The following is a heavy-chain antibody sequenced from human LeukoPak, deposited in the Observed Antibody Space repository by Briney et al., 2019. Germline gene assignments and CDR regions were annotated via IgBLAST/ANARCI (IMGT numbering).Heavy chain of an antibody. CDR3: ARDPADIVVVPAAPFDY. V-gene: IGHV3-21*01. CDR1: GFTFSSYS. Sequence: SGGSLRLSCAASGFTFSSYSMNWVRQAPGKGLEWVSSISSSSSYIYYADSAKGRFTISRDNAKNSLYLQMNSLRAEDTAVYYCARDPADIVVVPAAPFDYWGQGTLVTVSS. D-gene: IGHD2-2*01. CDR2: ISSSSSYI. J-gene: IGHJ4*02.